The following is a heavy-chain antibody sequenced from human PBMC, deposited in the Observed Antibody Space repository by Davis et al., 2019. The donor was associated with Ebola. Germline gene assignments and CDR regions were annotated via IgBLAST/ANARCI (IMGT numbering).Heavy chain of an antibody. V-gene: IGHV1-46*02. CDR1: GYTFNIYY. CDR2: INPSGGTT. J-gene: IGHJ4*02. D-gene: IGHD6-13*01. CDR3: ASPGIAAGAPRY. Sequence: AASVKVSCKASGYTFNIYYMYWVRQAPGQGLEWMGIINPSGGTTSYAQKFQGRVTMTRDTSPSTVYMELISLRSEDTAVYYCASPGIAAGAPRYWGQGTLVTVSS.